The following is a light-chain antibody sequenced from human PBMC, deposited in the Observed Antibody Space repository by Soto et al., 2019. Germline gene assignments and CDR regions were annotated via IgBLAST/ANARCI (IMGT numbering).Light chain of an antibody. Sequence: DVVMTQSPLSLSVTLGQPASISCWSSQSIVYSDGHAYLNWFHQRPGQSPRRLIYQVSKRDSGVPDRLSGSGSGTDFTLKISRVEAEDVGVYYCMQGTPWPPTFGRGTKVEIK. CDR1: QSIVYSDGHAY. CDR3: MQGTPWPPT. J-gene: IGKJ1*01. V-gene: IGKV2-30*01. CDR2: QVS.